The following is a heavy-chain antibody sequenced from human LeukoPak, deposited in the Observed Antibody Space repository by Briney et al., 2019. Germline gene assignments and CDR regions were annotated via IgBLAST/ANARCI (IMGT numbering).Heavy chain of an antibody. CDR2: IKLDGSEK. D-gene: IGHD4/OR15-4a*01. CDR1: GFTFSRYW. Sequence: GGSLRLSCAASGFTFSRYWMSWVRQAPGKGLEWVANIKLDGSEKYYVDSVKGRFTISRDNSKNTLYLQMNSLRAEDTAVYYCARRAGAYSHPYDYWGQGTLVTVSS. J-gene: IGHJ4*02. V-gene: IGHV3-7*03. CDR3: ARRAGAYSHPYDY.